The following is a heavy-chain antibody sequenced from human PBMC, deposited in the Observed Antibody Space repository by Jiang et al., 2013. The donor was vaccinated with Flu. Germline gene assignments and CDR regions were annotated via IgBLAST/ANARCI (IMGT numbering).Heavy chain of an antibody. CDR1: GGSFSGYY. CDR3: ARESRDYGDYPWTCCFES. V-gene: IGHV4-34*01. Sequence: LLKPSETLSLTCAVYGGSFSGYYWNWIRQPPGKGREWIGEINHSGTTYYNPSLKSRVTISVDKSKNHFSLNLSSVTAADTAMYYCARESRDYGDYPWTCCFESWGQGTLVTVSS. J-gene: IGHJ5*01. D-gene: IGHD4-17*01. CDR2: INHSGTT.